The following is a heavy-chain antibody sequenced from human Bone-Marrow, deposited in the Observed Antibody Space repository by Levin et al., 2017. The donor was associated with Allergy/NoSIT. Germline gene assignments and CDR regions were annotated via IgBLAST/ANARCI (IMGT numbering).Heavy chain of an antibody. CDR1: GFIFSSYV. Sequence: PGGSLRLSCAASGFIFSSYVMSWVRQAPGKGLEWVSAITGSGGTTYHADSVKGRFTISRDNSKNTLYMEMNSLRAEDTAVYYCAKHRDGYSHMYDFDYWGQGTLVTVSS. CDR3: AKHRDGYSHMYDFDY. V-gene: IGHV3-23*01. CDR2: ITGSGGTT. J-gene: IGHJ4*02. D-gene: IGHD5-24*01.